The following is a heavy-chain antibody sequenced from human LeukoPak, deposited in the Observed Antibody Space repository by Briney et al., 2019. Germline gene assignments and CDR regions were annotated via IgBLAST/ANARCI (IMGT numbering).Heavy chain of an antibody. D-gene: IGHD2-15*01. J-gene: IGHJ5*02. V-gene: IGHV4-39*07. CDR1: GGSISSSSYY. CDR2: IYYSGST. CDR3: ARGYCSGGSCYRVRWFDP. Sequence: SETLSLTCTVSGGSISSSSYYWGWIRQPPGKGLEWIGSIYYSGSTYYNPSLKSRVTISVDTSKNQFSLKLSSVTAADTAVYYCARGYCSGGSCYRVRWFDPWGQGTLVTVSS.